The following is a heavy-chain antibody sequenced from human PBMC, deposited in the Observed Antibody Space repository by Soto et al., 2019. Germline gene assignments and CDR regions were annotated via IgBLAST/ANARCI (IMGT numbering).Heavy chain of an antibody. Sequence: QVQLQESGPGLVKPSETLSLTCTVSGGSISSYYWSWIRQPPGKGLEWIAYIYYSGNTNYNPSLKSRVTISVDTSKNQFSLMLSSVTTADTAVYYCARDRSSPGSYYFDYWGQGTLVTVSS. CDR3: ARDRSSPGSYYFDY. CDR2: IYYSGNT. D-gene: IGHD6-6*01. CDR1: GGSISSYY. J-gene: IGHJ4*02. V-gene: IGHV4-59*01.